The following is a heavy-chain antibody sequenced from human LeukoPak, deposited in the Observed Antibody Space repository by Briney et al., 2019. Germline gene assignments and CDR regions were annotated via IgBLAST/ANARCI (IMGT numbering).Heavy chain of an antibody. J-gene: IGHJ3*02. Sequence: PGGSLRLSCAPSGFTFSSYSMNWVRQAPGKGLEWVSSISSSSSYIYYADSVKGRFTISRDNAKNSLYLQMNSLRAEDTAVYYCARDSDSGSYYHAFDIWGQGTMVTVSS. D-gene: IGHD1-26*01. CDR3: ARDSDSGSYYHAFDI. CDR2: ISSSSSYI. CDR1: GFTFSSYS. V-gene: IGHV3-21*01.